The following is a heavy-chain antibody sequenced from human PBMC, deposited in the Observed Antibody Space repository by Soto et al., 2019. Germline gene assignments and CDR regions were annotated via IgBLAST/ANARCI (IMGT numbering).Heavy chain of an antibody. V-gene: IGHV3-13*04. CDR1: GFTFSSYD. J-gene: IGHJ3*01. CDR2: IGTAGDT. D-gene: IGHD2-21*02. Sequence: GGSLRLSCAASGFTFSSYDMHWVRQATGKGLEWVSAIGTAGDTYYPGSVKGRFTISRENAKNSLYLQMNSLRAGDTAVYYCAREFISCCGDCYGVFDFCGQGSMVTVSS. CDR3: AREFISCCGDCYGVFDF.